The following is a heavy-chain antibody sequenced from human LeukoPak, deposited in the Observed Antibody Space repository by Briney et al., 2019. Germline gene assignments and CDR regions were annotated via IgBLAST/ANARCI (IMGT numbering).Heavy chain of an antibody. Sequence: SETLSLTCIVSGGSISSSSYYWGWIRQPPGKGLEWIGSIYYSRSTYYNPSLKSRVTISVDTSKNQFSLKLSSVTAADTAVYYCARVPTVTFSDYWGQGTLVTVSS. CDR2: IYYSRST. J-gene: IGHJ4*02. CDR1: GGSISSSSYY. V-gene: IGHV4-39*01. CDR3: ARVPTVTFSDY. D-gene: IGHD4-17*01.